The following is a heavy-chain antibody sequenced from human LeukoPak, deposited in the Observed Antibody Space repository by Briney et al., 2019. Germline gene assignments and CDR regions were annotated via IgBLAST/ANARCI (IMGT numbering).Heavy chain of an antibody. J-gene: IGHJ6*03. Sequence: GGSLRLSCAASGFKFSSYWMSWVRQAPGKGLEWVANIKQDGSETYYVDSLKGRFTVSRDNAKNSVYLQMNNLRAEDTAVYYCARRAPGYCITTSCPDTYYYYYYMDVWGKGTTVTVSS. D-gene: IGHD2-2*01. CDR2: IKQDGSET. CDR1: GFKFSSYW. V-gene: IGHV3-7*01. CDR3: ARRAPGYCITTSCPDTYYYYYYMDV.